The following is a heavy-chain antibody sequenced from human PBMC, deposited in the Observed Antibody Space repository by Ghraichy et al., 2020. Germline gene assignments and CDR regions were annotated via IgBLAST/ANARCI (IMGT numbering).Heavy chain of an antibody. CDR2: INHSGST. V-gene: IGHV4-34*01. CDR3: ATVVEMRVVN. J-gene: IGHJ4*02. CDR1: GGSFSGYY. Sequence: SETLSLTCAVYGGSFSGYYWSWIRQPPGKGLEWIGEINHSGSTNYNPSLKSRVTISVDTSKNQFSLKLSSVTAADTAVYYCATVVEMRVVNWGQGTLVTVSS. D-gene: IGHD5-24*01.